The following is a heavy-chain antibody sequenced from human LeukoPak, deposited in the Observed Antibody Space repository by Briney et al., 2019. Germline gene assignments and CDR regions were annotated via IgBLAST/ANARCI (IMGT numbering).Heavy chain of an antibody. V-gene: IGHV4-59*12. CDR2: IYYSGST. CDR3: ARGSLVRWNRARNWFDP. J-gene: IGHJ5*02. Sequence: PSETLSLTCTVSGGSISSYYWSWIRQPPGKGLEWIGYIYYSGSTNYNPSLKSRVTISVDTSKNQFSLKLSSVTAADTAVYYCARGSLVRWNRARNWFDPWGQGTLVTVSS. CDR1: GGSISSYY. D-gene: IGHD3-10*01.